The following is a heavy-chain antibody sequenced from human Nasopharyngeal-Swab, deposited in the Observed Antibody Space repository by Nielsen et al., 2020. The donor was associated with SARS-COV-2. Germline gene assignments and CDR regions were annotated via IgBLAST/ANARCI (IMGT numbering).Heavy chain of an antibody. D-gene: IGHD2-15*01. CDR3: ARGYCSSGSCYAKHYGMDV. J-gene: IGHJ6*02. CDR2: ISSSGSTI. V-gene: IGHV3-11*04. CDR1: GFTFSDYY. Sequence: GESLKISCAASGFTFSDYYMSWIRQAPGKGLGWVSYISSSGSTIYYADSVKGRFTISRDNAKNSLYLQMNNLRAEDTAVYYCARGYCSSGSCYAKHYGMDVWGQGTTVTVSS.